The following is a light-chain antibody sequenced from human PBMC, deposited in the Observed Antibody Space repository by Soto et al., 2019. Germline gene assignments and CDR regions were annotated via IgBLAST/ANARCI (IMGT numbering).Light chain of an antibody. Sequence: QSALTQPASVSGSPGQSITISCTGTSSDVGGYNYVSWYQQHPGKAPKLMIYEVSNRPSGVSNRFSGSKSGNTASLTISGLQAEDEADYYCAAWDDSTKSHVFGTGTKLTVL. CDR2: EVS. CDR3: AAWDDSTKSHV. CDR1: SSDVGGYNY. J-gene: IGLJ1*01. V-gene: IGLV2-14*01.